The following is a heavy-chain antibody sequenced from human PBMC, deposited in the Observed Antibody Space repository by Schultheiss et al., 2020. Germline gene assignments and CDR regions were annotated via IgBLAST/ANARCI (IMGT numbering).Heavy chain of an antibody. CDR3: ARESGSSWYNWFDP. CDR2: IYTSGST. CDR1: GGSISSYY. V-gene: IGHV4-4*07. D-gene: IGHD6-13*01. Sequence: SETLSLTGTVSGGSISSYYWSWIRQPAGKGLEWIGRIYTSGSTNYNPSLKSRVTISVDTSTNQFSLKLSSVTAADTAVYYCARESGSSWYNWFDPWGQGTLVTVSS. J-gene: IGHJ5*02.